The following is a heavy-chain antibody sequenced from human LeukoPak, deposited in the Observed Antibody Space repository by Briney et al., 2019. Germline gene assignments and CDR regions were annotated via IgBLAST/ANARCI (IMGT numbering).Heavy chain of an antibody. V-gene: IGHV1-18*04. CDR1: GYTFTSYG. CDR3: RGNFDWLSWREYGMDV. D-gene: IGHD3-9*01. CDR2: ISAYNGNT. J-gene: IGHJ6*04. Sequence: ASVKVSCKASGYTFTSYGISWVRQAPGQGLEWMGWISAYNGNTNYAQKLQGRVTMTTDTSTSTAYMELRSLRSDDTAVYYARGNFDWLSWREYGMDVWGKGPTVTVSS.